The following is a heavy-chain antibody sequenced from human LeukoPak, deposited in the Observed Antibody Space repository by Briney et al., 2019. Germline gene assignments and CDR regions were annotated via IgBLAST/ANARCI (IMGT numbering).Heavy chain of an antibody. J-gene: IGHJ4*01. CDR2: INSDVSST. Sequence: PGGALRLSCAASRFTFSISGMHWVRQAPGKGLGWVSLINSDVSSTCYADSVKGRFTISRDNAQNTVYLHMYSLRAEDTAVYYCLKDADYWGHGTRVTVSS. CDR3: LKDADY. CDR1: RFTFSISG. V-gene: IGHV3-74*01.